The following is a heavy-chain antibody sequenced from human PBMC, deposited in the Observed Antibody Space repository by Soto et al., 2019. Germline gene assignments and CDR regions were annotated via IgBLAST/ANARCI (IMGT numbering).Heavy chain of an antibody. V-gene: IGHV4-39*01. Sequence: PSETLSLTCTVSGGSISSGSSYWGWIRQPPGKGLEWIGSIYYLGNTYYNPSLGGRVSISVDTSKNQFSLKLKSVTAADTAVYYCARISGWYDYYGMDVWGQGTTVTVSS. CDR3: ARISGWYDYYGMDV. J-gene: IGHJ6*02. CDR2: IYYLGNT. D-gene: IGHD6-19*01. CDR1: GGSISSGSSY.